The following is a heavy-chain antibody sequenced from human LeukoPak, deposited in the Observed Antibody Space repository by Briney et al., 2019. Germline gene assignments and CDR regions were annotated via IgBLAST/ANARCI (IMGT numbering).Heavy chain of an antibody. V-gene: IGHV4-34*01. CDR3: ARGGGYSYGYQYYYYYMDV. CDR2: INHSGST. D-gene: IGHD5-18*01. J-gene: IGHJ6*03. CDR1: GGSFSGYY. Sequence: SETLSLTCAVYGGSFSGYYWSWIRQPPGKGLEWIGEINHSGSTNYNPSLKSRVTISVDTPKNQFSLKLSSVTAAETAVYYCARGGGYSYGYQYYYYYMDVWGKGTTVTVSS.